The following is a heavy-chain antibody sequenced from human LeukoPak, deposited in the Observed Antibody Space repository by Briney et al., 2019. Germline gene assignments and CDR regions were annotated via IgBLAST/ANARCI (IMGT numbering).Heavy chain of an antibody. CDR1: GFTFSSYG. D-gene: IGHD5-18*01. CDR3: ARVRYSYGYSLDY. V-gene: IGHV3-33*01. CDR2: IWYDGSNK. Sequence: GGSLRLSCAASGFTFSSYGMHWVRQAPGKGLEWVAVIWYDGSNKYYADSVKGRFTISRDNFKNTLYLQMNSLRAEDTAVYYCARVRYSYGYSLDYWVQGTLVTVSS. J-gene: IGHJ4*02.